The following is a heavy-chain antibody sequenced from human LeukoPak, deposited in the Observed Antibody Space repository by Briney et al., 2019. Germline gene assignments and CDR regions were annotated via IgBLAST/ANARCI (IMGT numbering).Heavy chain of an antibody. CDR2: INSDGYST. CDR1: GFTFSRYW. CDR3: AKAGYSSGWRNFDY. Sequence: GGSLRLSCAASGFTFSRYWMHWVRQAPGKGLVWVSRINSDGYSTTYADSVKGRFTISRDNSKNTLYLQMNSLRAEDTAVYYCAKAGYSSGWRNFDYWGQGTLVT. D-gene: IGHD6-19*01. J-gene: IGHJ4*02. V-gene: IGHV3-74*01.